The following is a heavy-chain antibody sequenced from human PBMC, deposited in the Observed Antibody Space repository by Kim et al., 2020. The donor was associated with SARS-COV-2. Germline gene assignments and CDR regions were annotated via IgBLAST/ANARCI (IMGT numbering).Heavy chain of an antibody. Sequence: GGSLRLSCAASGFTFSSYSMNWVRQAPGKGLEWVSSISSSSSYIYYADSVKGRFTISRDNAKNSLYLQMNSLRAEDTAVYYCARDYYDYVGGSYRYTSPIDCWGPGTLVTASS. CDR3: ARDYYDYVGGSYRYTSPIDC. D-gene: IGHD3-16*02. J-gene: IGHJ4*02. CDR2: ISSSSSYI. V-gene: IGHV3-21*01. CDR1: GFTFSSYS.